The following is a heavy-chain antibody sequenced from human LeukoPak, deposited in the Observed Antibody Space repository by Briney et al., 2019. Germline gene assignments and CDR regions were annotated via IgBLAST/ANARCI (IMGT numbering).Heavy chain of an antibody. CDR2: MSSSDDGR. Sequence: GGSLRLSCATSGFSFSSYAMSWVRQAPGKGLEWVSAMSSSDDGRYYAASVRGRFTISRDTSRSTLYLQMNSLRAEDAAVYYCAKAPVTSCRGAFCYPFDYWGQETLVTVSS. J-gene: IGHJ4*02. CDR1: GFSFSSYA. D-gene: IGHD2-15*01. V-gene: IGHV3-23*01. CDR3: AKAPVTSCRGAFCYPFDY.